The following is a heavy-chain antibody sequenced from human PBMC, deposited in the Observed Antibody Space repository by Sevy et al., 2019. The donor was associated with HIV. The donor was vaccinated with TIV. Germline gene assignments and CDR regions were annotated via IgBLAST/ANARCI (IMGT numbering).Heavy chain of an antibody. CDR1: GGTFSSYA. V-gene: IGHV1-69*13. J-gene: IGHJ4*02. CDR2: IIPIFGTA. Sequence: ASVKVSCKASGGTFSSYAISWVRQAPGQGLEWMGGIIPIFGTANYAQKFQGRVTITADESTSTAYMELNSLRSEDTAVYYCARDDYGEFDYWGQGTLVTVSS. D-gene: IGHD4-17*01. CDR3: ARDDYGEFDY.